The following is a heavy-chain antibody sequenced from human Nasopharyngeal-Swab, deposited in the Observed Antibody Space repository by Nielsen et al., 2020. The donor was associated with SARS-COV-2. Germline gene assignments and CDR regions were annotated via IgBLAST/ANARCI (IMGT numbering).Heavy chain of an antibody. D-gene: IGHD2-8*01. V-gene: IGHV4-39*02. Sequence: ESLKISCPVSGCSISSSSHYWGCIREPPGKGLVWIGSIYSSGGTYYNTPLKSRFTISVDTSECNFSLRLSSVTAADTVVYYCARDVPNGHYFDAFDMWGKGTLFTVSS. CDR1: GCSISSSSHY. J-gene: IGHJ3*02. CDR2: IYSSGGT. CDR3: ARDVPNGHYFDAFDM.